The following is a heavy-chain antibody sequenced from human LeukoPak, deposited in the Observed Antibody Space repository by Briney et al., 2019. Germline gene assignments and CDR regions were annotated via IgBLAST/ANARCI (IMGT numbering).Heavy chain of an antibody. Sequence: SETLSLTCAVYGGSFSGYYWSWIRQPPGKGLEWIGEINHSGSTNYNPSLKSRVTISVDTSKNQFSLKLCSVTAADTAVYYCARGNAPELNVWGSYRYGPHFDYWGQGTLVTVSS. CDR3: ARGNAPELNVWGSYRYGPHFDY. V-gene: IGHV4-34*01. CDR2: INHSGST. CDR1: GGSFSGYY. J-gene: IGHJ4*02. D-gene: IGHD3-16*02.